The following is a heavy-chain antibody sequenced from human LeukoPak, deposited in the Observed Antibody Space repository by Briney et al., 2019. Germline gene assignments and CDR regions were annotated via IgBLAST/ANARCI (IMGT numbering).Heavy chain of an antibody. CDR2: ISGSGGST. Sequence: SGGSLRLSCAASGFTFSSYAMSWVRQAPGKGLEWVSAISGSGGSTYYADSVKGRFTISRDNSKNTLYLQMNSLRAEDTAVYYCAKVSGPSYDFWSGYYTDAFDIWGQGTMVTVSS. D-gene: IGHD3-3*01. CDR3: AKVSGPSYDFWSGYYTDAFDI. J-gene: IGHJ3*02. V-gene: IGHV3-23*01. CDR1: GFTFSSYA.